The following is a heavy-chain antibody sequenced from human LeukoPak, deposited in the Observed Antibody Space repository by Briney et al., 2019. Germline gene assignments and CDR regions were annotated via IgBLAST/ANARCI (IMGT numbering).Heavy chain of an antibody. CDR3: ARDWDRYCSGGSCYCYY. D-gene: IGHD2-15*01. CDR2: ISAYNGNT. V-gene: IGHV1-18*01. Sequence: ASVKVSCKASGYTLTSYGISWVRQAPGQGLEWMGWISAYNGNTNYAQKLQGRVTMTTDTSTSTAYMELRSLRSDDTAVYYCARDWDRYCSGGSCYCYYWGQGTLVTVSS. CDR1: GYTLTSYG. J-gene: IGHJ4*02.